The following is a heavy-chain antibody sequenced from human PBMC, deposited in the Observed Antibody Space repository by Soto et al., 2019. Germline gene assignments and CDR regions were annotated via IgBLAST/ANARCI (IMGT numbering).Heavy chain of an antibody. J-gene: IGHJ5*02. Sequence: SETLSLTCFVSGYSITAGGYYWSWIRHHPGKGLEWIGSFYSSGSIIYNPSLRSRVSISGDTSSNRFSMSLTSVTAADTARYYCARMYSSGSGWFHPWGQGTLVTVSS. CDR1: GYSITAGGYY. CDR2: FYSSGSI. V-gene: IGHV4-31*03. D-gene: IGHD6-19*01. CDR3: ARMYSSGSGWFHP.